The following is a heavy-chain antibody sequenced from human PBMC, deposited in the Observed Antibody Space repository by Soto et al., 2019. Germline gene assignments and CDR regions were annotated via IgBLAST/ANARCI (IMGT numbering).Heavy chain of an antibody. Sequence: QVQLVESGGGVVQPGRSPRLSCAASGFTFSSYAMHWVRQAPGKGLEWVAVISYDGSNKYYADSVKGRFTISRDNSKNTLYLQMNSLRAEDTAVYYCAREEGYCISTSCYYNWFDPWGQGTLVTVSS. D-gene: IGHD2-2*01. CDR1: GFTFSSYA. CDR2: ISYDGSNK. CDR3: AREEGYCISTSCYYNWFDP. J-gene: IGHJ5*02. V-gene: IGHV3-30-3*01.